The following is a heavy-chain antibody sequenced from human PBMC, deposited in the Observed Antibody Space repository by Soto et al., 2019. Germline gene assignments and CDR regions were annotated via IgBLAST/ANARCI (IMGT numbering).Heavy chain of an antibody. Sequence: EVQLVESGGGLVQPGGSLRLSCADSGFTFSSYWMSWVRQAPVKGLEWVGNIKQDGSEKNYVDSVKGRFTISRDNAKNSRYLQMNSLRAEDTAVYDCARIASTGRGWDVWGQGTTVVVSS. CDR3: ARIASTGRGWDV. CDR2: IKQDGSEK. CDR1: GFTFSSYW. V-gene: IGHV3-7*01. J-gene: IGHJ6*02. D-gene: IGHD6-13*01.